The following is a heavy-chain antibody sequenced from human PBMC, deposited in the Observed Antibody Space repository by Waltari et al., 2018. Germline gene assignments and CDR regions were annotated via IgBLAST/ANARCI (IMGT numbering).Heavy chain of an antibody. CDR3: ARVARISRLSDY. CDR1: GGSISSSSYY. Sequence: QLQLQESGPGLVKPSETLSLTCTVSGGSISSSSYYWGWIRQPPGKGLEWIGSIYYSRSTYYNPSLKSRVTISVDTSKNQFSLKLSSVTAADTAVYYCARVARISRLSDYWGQGTLVTVSS. J-gene: IGHJ4*02. CDR2: IYYSRST. D-gene: IGHD6-19*01. V-gene: IGHV4-39*07.